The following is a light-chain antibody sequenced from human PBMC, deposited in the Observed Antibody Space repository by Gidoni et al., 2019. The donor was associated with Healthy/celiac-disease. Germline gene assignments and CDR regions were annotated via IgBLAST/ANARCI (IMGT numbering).Light chain of an antibody. Sequence: DIQMAQSASSLSASVGDRVTITCRASQDISNYLNWYQHKPGKAPKLLLYAASNLESGVPSRFLVSVSGPYFTFTIRGLQPEDIATYYFQPYAKLPLPFGGGTKVEIK. CDR3: QPYAKLPLP. V-gene: IGKV1-33*01. CDR2: AAS. CDR1: QDISNY. J-gene: IGKJ4*01.